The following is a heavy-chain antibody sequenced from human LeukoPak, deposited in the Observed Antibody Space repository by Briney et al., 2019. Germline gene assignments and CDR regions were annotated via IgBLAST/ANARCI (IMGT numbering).Heavy chain of an antibody. V-gene: IGHV3-48*03. CDR1: GFTFSSYE. Sequence: GGSLRLSCAASGFTFSSYEMNWVRQAPGKGLEWVSHSSSSGSTIYYAGSVKGRSTIARDNAKNSVYLQTNSLRAEDTAVYYCARGSLHSAYGFDYWGQGTLVTVRS. CDR2: SSSSGSTI. J-gene: IGHJ4*02. D-gene: IGHD5-12*01. CDR3: ARGSLHSAYGFDY.